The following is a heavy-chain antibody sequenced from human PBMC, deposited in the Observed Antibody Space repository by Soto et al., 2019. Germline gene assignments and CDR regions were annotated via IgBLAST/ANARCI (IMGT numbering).Heavy chain of an antibody. CDR2: TIPIFGTA. J-gene: IGHJ4*02. CDR1: GGTFSSYA. D-gene: IGHD3-3*01. CDR3: ARKGEDHDFWSGYYIY. Sequence: QVQLVQSGAEVKKPGSSVKVSCKASGGTFSSYAISWVRQAPGQGLEWMGGTIPIFGTANYAHKYQGGDTITAVESTITHCMELSSLRSEDTAVYYCARKGEDHDFWSGYYIYWGQGTLVAVAS. V-gene: IGHV1-69*01.